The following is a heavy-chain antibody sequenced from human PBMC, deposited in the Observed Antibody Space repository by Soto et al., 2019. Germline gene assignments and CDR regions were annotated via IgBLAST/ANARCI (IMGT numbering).Heavy chain of an antibody. CDR3: ARYYYDSSGYYYDWFDP. V-gene: IGHV4-59*01. CDR2: IYYTGNT. Sequence: SETLSLTCTVSGDSISTYYWSWIRQPPGKGLEWIAYIYYTGNTYYNPSLKSRVTISMDTSKNQFSLKLSSVTAADTAVYYCARYYYDSSGYYYDWFDPWGQGTLVTVSS. D-gene: IGHD3-22*01. J-gene: IGHJ5*02. CDR1: GDSISTYY.